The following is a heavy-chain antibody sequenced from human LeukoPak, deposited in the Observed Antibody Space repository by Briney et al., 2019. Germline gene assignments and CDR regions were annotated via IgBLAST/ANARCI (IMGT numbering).Heavy chain of an antibody. J-gene: IGHJ5*02. Sequence: SETLSLTCTVSGGSISSYYWSWIRQPPGKGLEWIGYIYYSGSTNYNPSLKSRVTISVDTSKNQFSLKLSSVTAADTAVYYCARRRGSDFWSGYWYNWFDPWGQGTLVTVSS. V-gene: IGHV4-59*08. CDR2: IYYSGST. CDR3: ARRRGSDFWSGYWYNWFDP. CDR1: GGSISSYY. D-gene: IGHD3-3*01.